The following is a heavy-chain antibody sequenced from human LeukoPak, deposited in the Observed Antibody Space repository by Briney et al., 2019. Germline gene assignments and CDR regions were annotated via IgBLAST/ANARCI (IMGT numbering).Heavy chain of an antibody. CDR1: GFTFSSSS. CDR3: AREGGVGPLDY. D-gene: IGHD3-10*01. Sequence: PRGSLRLSCAASGFTFSSSSMIWVRQAPGKGLEWVSSTSSSSAYTFYAESAKGRFTISRDNAKNSLFLQMNSLRAEDTAMYYGAREGGVGPLDYWGQGTLVTVSS. J-gene: IGHJ4*02. V-gene: IGHV3-21*04. CDR2: TSSSSAYT.